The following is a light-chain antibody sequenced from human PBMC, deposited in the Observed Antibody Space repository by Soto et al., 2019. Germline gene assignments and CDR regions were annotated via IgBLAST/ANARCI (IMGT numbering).Light chain of an antibody. V-gene: IGLV1-44*01. J-gene: IGLJ3*02. Sequence: QSVLTQPPSASGAPGQRFTISCSGSDSNVGSTAVNWYQQVPGTAPKLLIFINNQRPSGVPDRFSGSKSGTSAPLAISGLQAEDEADYYCSAWDDSLHVWLFGGGTQLTVL. CDR3: SAWDDSLHVWL. CDR1: DSNVGSTA. CDR2: INN.